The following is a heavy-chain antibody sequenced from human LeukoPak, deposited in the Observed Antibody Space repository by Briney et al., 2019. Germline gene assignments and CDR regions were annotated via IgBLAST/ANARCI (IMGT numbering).Heavy chain of an antibody. V-gene: IGHV3-33*01. CDR3: ARPGIAAAGTEEETYYYYGMDV. Sequence: GGSLRLSCAASGFTFSSYGMHWVRQAPGKGLEWVAVIWYDGSNKYYADSVKGRFTISRDNSKNTLYLQMNSLRAEDTAVYYCARPGIAAAGTEEETYYYYGMDVWGKGTTVTVSS. CDR1: GFTFSSYG. D-gene: IGHD6-13*01. CDR2: IWYDGSNK. J-gene: IGHJ6*04.